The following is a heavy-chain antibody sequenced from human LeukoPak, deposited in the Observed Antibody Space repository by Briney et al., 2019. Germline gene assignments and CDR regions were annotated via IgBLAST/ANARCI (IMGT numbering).Heavy chain of an antibody. Sequence: GGSLRLSCAAPGFTFSTYALSWVRQAPGRGLEWVSGISGSGGITYYADSVKGRFTISRDNSKNTLYLQMNSLRADDTAVYYCAKDRTIGTVGCFDYWGQGTLVTVSS. CDR2: ISGSGGIT. J-gene: IGHJ4*02. CDR1: GFTFSTYA. CDR3: AKDRTIGTVGCFDY. V-gene: IGHV3-23*01. D-gene: IGHD1-1*01.